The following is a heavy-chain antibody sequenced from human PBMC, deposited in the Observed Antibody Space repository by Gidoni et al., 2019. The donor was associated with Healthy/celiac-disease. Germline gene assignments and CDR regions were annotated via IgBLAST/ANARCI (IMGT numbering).Heavy chain of an antibody. V-gene: IGHV4-59*08. Sequence: QVQLQESGPGLVKPSETLSLTCPVSGGSISSYYWSWIRQPPGKGLEWIGYIYYSGSTNYNPSLKSRVTISLDTSKNQFSLKLSSVTAADTAVYSCARHRERDLLNAFDIWGQGTMVSVSS. CDR3: ARHRERDLLNAFDI. CDR1: GGSISSYY. D-gene: IGHD1-26*01. J-gene: IGHJ3*02. CDR2: IYYSGST.